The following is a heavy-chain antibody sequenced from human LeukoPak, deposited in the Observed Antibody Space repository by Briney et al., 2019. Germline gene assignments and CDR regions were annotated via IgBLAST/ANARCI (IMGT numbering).Heavy chain of an antibody. D-gene: IGHD2-2*01. CDR3: AKARNCDSASCYGVGDF. CDR2: ISYDGSNK. J-gene: IGHJ4*02. V-gene: IGHV3-30*18. CDR1: GFTFSSYG. Sequence: PGRSLRLSCAASGFTFSSYGMHWVRQAPGKGLEWVAVISYDGSNKYYADSVKGRFTISRDNAKNSLYLQMNSLRAEDTAVYYCAKARNCDSASCYGVGDFWGQGTLVTVSS.